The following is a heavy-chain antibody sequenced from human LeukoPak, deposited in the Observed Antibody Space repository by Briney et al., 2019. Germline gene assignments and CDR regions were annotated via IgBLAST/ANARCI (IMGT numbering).Heavy chain of an antibody. D-gene: IGHD1-26*01. CDR1: GYTFTGDY. J-gene: IGHJ4*02. V-gene: IGHV1-2*02. Sequence: ASVKVSCKASGYTFTGDYMHWVRQAPGQGLEWMGWINPNSGGTNYAQKFQGRVTMTRDTSISTAYMELSRLRSDDTAVYYCARDSGSYKGFDYRGQGTLVTVSS. CDR3: ARDSGSYKGFDY. CDR2: INPNSGGT.